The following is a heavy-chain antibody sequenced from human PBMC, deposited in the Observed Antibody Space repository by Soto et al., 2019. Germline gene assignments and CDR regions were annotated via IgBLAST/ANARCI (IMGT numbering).Heavy chain of an antibody. CDR2: IYYSGST. J-gene: IGHJ6*03. CDR3: ARTNTIFVVDIRAPNKPYYYYMDV. CDR1: GVRVSSYF. D-gene: IGHD3-3*01. Sequence: SEILSLTCTVTGVRVSSYFLSLLRQPPGKGLEWIGYIYYSGSTNYNPSLKSRVTISVDTSKNQFSLKLSSVTAADTAVYYCARTNTIFVVDIRAPNKPYYYYMDVWGKGTTVTVPS. V-gene: IGHV4-59*02.